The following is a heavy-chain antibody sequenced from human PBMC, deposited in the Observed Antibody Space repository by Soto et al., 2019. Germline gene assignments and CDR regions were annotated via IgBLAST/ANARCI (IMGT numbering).Heavy chain of an antibody. D-gene: IGHD3-9*01. Sequence: PSETLSLTCTVSAGSISSYYWSWIRQPPGKGLEWIGYISYSGNTNYNPSLKSRVTISVDTSKNQFTLRLTSVTAADTAVYYCARHVNYDILTGYYAPFFDYWGQGTLVAVSS. J-gene: IGHJ4*02. CDR1: AGSISSYY. V-gene: IGHV4-59*08. CDR2: ISYSGNT. CDR3: ARHVNYDILTGYYAPFFDY.